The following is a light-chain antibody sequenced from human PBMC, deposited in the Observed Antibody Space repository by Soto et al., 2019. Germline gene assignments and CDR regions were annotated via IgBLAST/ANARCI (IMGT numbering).Light chain of an antibody. J-gene: IGKJ3*01. CDR2: AAS. V-gene: IGKV1-27*01. Sequence: DIQMTQSPSSLSASVGDRVTITCRATQGISNYLAWYQQKPGEVPKLLIYAASTLQSGVPSRFSGSGSGTDFTLTISSLQPEDVATYYCQRYISAPFTFGPGTNVHLK. CDR3: QRYISAPFT. CDR1: QGISNY.